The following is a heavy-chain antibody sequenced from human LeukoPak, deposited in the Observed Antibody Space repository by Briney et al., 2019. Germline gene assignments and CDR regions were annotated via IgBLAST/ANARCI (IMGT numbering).Heavy chain of an antibody. D-gene: IGHD2-8*01. CDR2: INHGGST. V-gene: IGHV4-34*01. J-gene: IGHJ4*02. CDR1: GGSFGGYY. CDR3: ARNYCTNGVCYYYFDY. Sequence: SETLSLTCAVYGGSFGGYYWSWIRQPPGKGLEWIGEINHGGSTNYNPSLKSRVTISVDTSKNQFSLKLSSVTAADTAVYYCARNYCTNGVCYYYFDYWGQGTLVTVSS.